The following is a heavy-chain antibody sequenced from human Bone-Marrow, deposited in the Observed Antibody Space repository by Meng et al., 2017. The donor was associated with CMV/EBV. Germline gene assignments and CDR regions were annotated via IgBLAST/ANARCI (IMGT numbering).Heavy chain of an antibody. Sequence: QAQLQQWGAGLLKPSETLSLTCAVYGGSFSGYYWSWIRQPPGKGLEWIGEINHSGSTNYNPSLKSRVTISVDTSKNQFSLKLSSVTAADTAVYYCARGGVVVNGAPFDYWGQGTLVTVSS. D-gene: IGHD3-22*01. V-gene: IGHV4-34*01. CDR2: INHSGST. CDR1: GGSFSGYY. CDR3: ARGGVVVNGAPFDY. J-gene: IGHJ4*02.